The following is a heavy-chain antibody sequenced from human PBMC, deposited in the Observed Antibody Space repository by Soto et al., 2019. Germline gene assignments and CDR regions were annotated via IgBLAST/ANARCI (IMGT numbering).Heavy chain of an antibody. V-gene: IGHV3-48*04. CDR2: IKSGSSAI. CDR3: ARDIPSGY. CDR1: GFTFSSYS. Sequence: EVQLVESGGGLVQPGGSLRLSCAASGFTFSSYSMNWVRQAPGKGLEWDSFIKSGSSAIYYADSVRGRFTVSRDNARKSLYLQMNSLRAEDTAVYYCARDIPSGYWGQGTLVTVSS. J-gene: IGHJ4*02.